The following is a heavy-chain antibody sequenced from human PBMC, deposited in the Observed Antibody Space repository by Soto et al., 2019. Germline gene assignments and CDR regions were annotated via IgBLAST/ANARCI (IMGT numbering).Heavy chain of an antibody. CDR1: GDSVSSNSAA. CDR3: ARDQSRYSSSRPYYYYGMDV. CDR2: TYYRSKWYN. D-gene: IGHD6-6*01. Sequence: KQSQTLSLTCAISGDSVSSNSAAWNWIRQSPSRGLEWLGRTYYRSKWYNDYAVSVKSRITINPDTSKNQFSLQLNSVTPEDTAVYYCARDQSRYSSSRPYYYYGMDVWGQGTTVTVSS. V-gene: IGHV6-1*01. J-gene: IGHJ6*02.